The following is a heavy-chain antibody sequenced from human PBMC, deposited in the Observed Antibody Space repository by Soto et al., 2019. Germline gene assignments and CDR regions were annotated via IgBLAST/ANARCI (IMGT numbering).Heavy chain of an antibody. J-gene: IGHJ6*02. V-gene: IGHV3-23*01. CDR3: AKDYWQILRYFDWLPADYYYYGMDV. D-gene: IGHD3-9*01. CDR2: ISGSGGST. CDR1: GFTFSSYA. Sequence: PGGSLRLSCAASGFTFSSYAMSWIRQAPGKGLEWVSAISGSGGSTYYADSVKGRFTISRDNSKNTLYLQMNSLRAEDTAVYYCAKDYWQILRYFDWLPADYYYYGMDVWXQGTTVTVSS.